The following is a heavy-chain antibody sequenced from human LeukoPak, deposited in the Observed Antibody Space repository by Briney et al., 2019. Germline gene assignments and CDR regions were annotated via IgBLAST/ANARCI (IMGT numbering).Heavy chain of an antibody. D-gene: IGHD3-22*01. CDR3: ARGRDSRGYQYKGFDC. CDR2: IWTDRVT. V-gene: IGHV4-61*02. J-gene: IGHJ4*02. Sequence: SETLSLTCTVSGGSISSSYYWSWIRQPAGKGLEWIGRIWTDRVTSYNPSLKSRVTISLDTSKNQFSLRLSSVTAADTAVYYCARGRDSRGYQYKGFDCWGQGTLVTVSS. CDR1: GGSISSSYY.